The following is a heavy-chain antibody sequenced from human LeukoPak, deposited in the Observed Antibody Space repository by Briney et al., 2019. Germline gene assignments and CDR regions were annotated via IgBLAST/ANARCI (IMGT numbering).Heavy chain of an antibody. J-gene: IGHJ4*02. Sequence: GESLKISCKVCGYSFTSCWIGWVRQMPGKGLEWMGIIYPGDSDNRYSPSFQGQVTISADKSISTAYLQWSSLKASDTAMYYCARQESYYGDYYLLDYWGQGTLVTVSS. CDR3: ARQESYYGDYYLLDY. CDR1: GYSFTSCW. D-gene: IGHD4-17*01. CDR2: IYPGDSDN. V-gene: IGHV5-51*01.